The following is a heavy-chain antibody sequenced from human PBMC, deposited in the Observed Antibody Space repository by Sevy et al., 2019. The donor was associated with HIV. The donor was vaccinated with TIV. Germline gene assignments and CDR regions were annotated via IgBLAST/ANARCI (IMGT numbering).Heavy chain of an antibody. CDR3: AREGCTKPHDY. CDR2: LSFGCGEI. Sequence: GGSLILSCAASGFTFSKYSMSWVRQPPGKGLEWVSTLSFGCGEINYADSVKGRFTIYRDNSKSSVYLQMNNLRPEDTAVYYCAREGCTKPHDYWGQGTLVTVSS. CDR1: GFTFSKYS. D-gene: IGHD2-8*01. J-gene: IGHJ4*02. V-gene: IGHV3-23*01.